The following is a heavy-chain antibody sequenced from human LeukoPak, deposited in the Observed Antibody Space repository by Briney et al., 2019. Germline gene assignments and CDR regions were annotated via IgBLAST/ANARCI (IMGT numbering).Heavy chain of an antibody. CDR1: GFTFSSSW. V-gene: IGHV3-7*03. Sequence: GGYLRLSCVASGFTFSSSWMSWVRQAPGKGLEWVANIKQDGSEKSYVESVRGRFTISRDNAKNSLYLQLNSLRAEDTALYYCARDNPPDYWGQGTLVTVSS. J-gene: IGHJ4*02. CDR2: IKQDGSEK. CDR3: ARDNPPDY.